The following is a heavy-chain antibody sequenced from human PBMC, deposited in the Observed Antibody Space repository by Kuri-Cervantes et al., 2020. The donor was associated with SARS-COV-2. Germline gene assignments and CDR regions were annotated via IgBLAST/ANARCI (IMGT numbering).Heavy chain of an antibody. J-gene: IGHJ4*02. Sequence: SGPTLVKPTQTLTLPCTFSGFSLSTSGMCVSWIRQPPGKALEWLALIDWDDDKYYSTSLKTRLTISKDTSKNQVDLTMTNMDPVDTATYYCARISYDFWSGYSSYFDYWGQGTLVTVSS. V-gene: IGHV2-70*01. D-gene: IGHD3-3*01. CDR2: IDWDDDK. CDR3: ARISYDFWSGYSSYFDY. CDR1: GFSLSTSGMC.